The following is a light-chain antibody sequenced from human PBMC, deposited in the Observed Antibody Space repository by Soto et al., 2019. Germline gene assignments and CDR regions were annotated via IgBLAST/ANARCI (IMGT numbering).Light chain of an antibody. Sequence: DIQMTQSPSSLSASVGDRVTITCRASQSISSYLNWYQQKPGKAPKLLIYAASSLQRGVPSRFSGGGAGTDFTLTISSLQPEDFATYYCQQSYSSPRVTFVPETKVDIK. J-gene: IGKJ3*01. CDR2: AAS. V-gene: IGKV1-39*01. CDR1: QSISSY. CDR3: QQSYSSPRVT.